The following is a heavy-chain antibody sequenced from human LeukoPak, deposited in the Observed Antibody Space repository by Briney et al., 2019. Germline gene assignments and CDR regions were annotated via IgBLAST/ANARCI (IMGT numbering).Heavy chain of an antibody. D-gene: IGHD3-22*01. CDR1: GFTFSSYS. V-gene: IGHV3-48*01. Sequence: PGGSLRLSCAASGFTFSSYSMNWVRQAPGKGLEWVSYISSSSSTIYYADSVKGRFTISRDNAKNSLYLQMNSLRAEDTAVYYCARLYDSAFDIWGQGTMVTVSS. CDR3: ARLYDSAFDI. J-gene: IGHJ3*02. CDR2: ISSSSSTI.